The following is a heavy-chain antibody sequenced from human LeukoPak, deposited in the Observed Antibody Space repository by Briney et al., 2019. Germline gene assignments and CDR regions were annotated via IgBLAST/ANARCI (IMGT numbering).Heavy chain of an antibody. V-gene: IGHV4-38-2*02. J-gene: IGHJ4*02. Sequence: NTSETLSLTCTVPTSSVTSGFYWAWIRQPPGKGLEWIGSLYYSGNSYYNPSLKSRVTISVDTSKNQFYLKLTSVTAADTAVYYCRTHRPHYCSGGSCLSFDYWGQGTLVTVSS. CDR2: LYYSGNS. CDR3: RTHRPHYCSGGSCLSFDY. CDR1: TSSVTSGFY. D-gene: IGHD2-15*01.